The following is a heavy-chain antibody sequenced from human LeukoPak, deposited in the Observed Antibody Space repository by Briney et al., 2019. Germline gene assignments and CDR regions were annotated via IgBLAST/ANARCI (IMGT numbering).Heavy chain of an antibody. V-gene: IGHV3-64*01. CDR2: ISSNGGST. Sequence: SGGSLRLSCEASGFTFSSDAVPWVRQAPGKGLEYVSAISSNGGSTYYANSVKGRFTISRDNSKNTLYLQMGSLRAEDMAVYYCARVIYGSGSLDYWGQGTLVTVSS. CDR1: GFTFSSDA. CDR3: ARVIYGSGSLDY. J-gene: IGHJ4*02. D-gene: IGHD3-10*01.